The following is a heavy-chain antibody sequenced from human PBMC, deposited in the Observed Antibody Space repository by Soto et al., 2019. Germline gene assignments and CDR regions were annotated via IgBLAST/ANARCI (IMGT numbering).Heavy chain of an antibody. Sequence: QAQLVESGGGVVQPGRSLRLSCTTSGFNLRSYGMHWVRQAPGKGLSWVAVMSYDGRNTYSADSVKGRFTISRDDSKNTMYLQMNSLRAEDTALYYCAKDTGFGELFSDTFDLWGQGTMVTVSS. J-gene: IGHJ3*01. D-gene: IGHD3-10*01. CDR1: GFNLRSYG. V-gene: IGHV3-30*18. CDR2: MSYDGRNT. CDR3: AKDTGFGELFSDTFDL.